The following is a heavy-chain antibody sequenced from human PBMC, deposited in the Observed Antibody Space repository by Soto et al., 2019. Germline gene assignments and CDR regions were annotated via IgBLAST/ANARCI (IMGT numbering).Heavy chain of an antibody. D-gene: IGHD3-9*01. CDR3: ARGMVRYFDWAMGY. V-gene: IGHV4-34*01. CDR2: INHSGST. CDR1: GGSFSGYY. J-gene: IGHJ4*02. Sequence: PSETLSLTCAVYGGSFSGYYWSWIRQPPGKGLEWIGEINHSGSTNYNPSLKSRVTISVDTSKNQFSLKLSSVTAADTAVYYCARGMVRYFDWAMGYWGQGTLVTVSS.